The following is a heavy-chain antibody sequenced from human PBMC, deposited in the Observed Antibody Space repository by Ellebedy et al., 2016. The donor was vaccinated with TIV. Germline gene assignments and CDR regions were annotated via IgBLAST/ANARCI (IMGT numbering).Heavy chain of an antibody. Sequence: GGSLRLSCAASRFSFRSYWMTWVRQAPGKGLEWVANIYQDGSEIYYGDSVKGRFTISRDNAKNSLYLQLNSLRVEDTAVYFCARRGSYGDYAVQVNNWFDRWGQGTLVTV. D-gene: IGHD4-17*01. J-gene: IGHJ5*02. CDR1: RFSFRSYW. V-gene: IGHV3-7*01. CDR2: IYQDGSEI. CDR3: ARRGSYGDYAVQVNNWFDR.